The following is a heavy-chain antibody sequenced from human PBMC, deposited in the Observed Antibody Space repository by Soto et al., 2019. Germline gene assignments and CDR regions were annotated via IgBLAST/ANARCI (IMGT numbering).Heavy chain of an antibody. Sequence: PGGSLRLSCAASGFIFSSYGMHWVRQAPGKGLEWVAVISYDGNNKYYADSVKGRFTISGDNSKNTLYLQMNSLRAEDTAVYYCAKGEGYKRSNWFDPWGQGTLVTVSS. D-gene: IGHD5-12*01. V-gene: IGHV3-30*18. CDR3: AKGEGYKRSNWFDP. J-gene: IGHJ5*02. CDR1: GFIFSSYG. CDR2: ISYDGNNK.